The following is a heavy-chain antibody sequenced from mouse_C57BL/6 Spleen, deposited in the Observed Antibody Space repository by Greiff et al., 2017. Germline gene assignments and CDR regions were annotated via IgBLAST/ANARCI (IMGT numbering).Heavy chain of an antibody. D-gene: IGHD1-1*01. V-gene: IGHV1-4*01. J-gene: IGHJ4*01. CDR2: IYPSSGCT. CDR3: ARKGDLRVYAMDY. CDR1: GYTFTSYT. Sequence: QVQLQQSGAELVRPGASVTMSCKASGYTFTSYTMHWVKQRPGQGLEWIGDIYPSSGCTNYNQKFKGKAILTADKSSSTAYMQLSSLASEDSAVYYCARKGDLRVYAMDYWGQGTSVTVSS.